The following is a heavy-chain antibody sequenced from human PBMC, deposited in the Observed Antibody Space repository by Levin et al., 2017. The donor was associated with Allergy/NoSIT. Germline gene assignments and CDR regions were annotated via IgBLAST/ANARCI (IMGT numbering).Heavy chain of an antibody. CDR3: TRESIIMIRGLIRRGGWFDP. D-gene: IGHD3-10*01. V-gene: IGHV3-74*01. CDR2: IDSDGSTT. Sequence: GESLKISCAASGFTVSNYWMHWVRQAPGKGLVWVSHIDSDGSTTNYADSVKGRFTISRDNAKNTLYLEMNSLRAEDTAVYYCTRESIIMIRGLIRRGGWFDPWGQGTLVTVSS. CDR1: GFTVSNYW. J-gene: IGHJ5*02.